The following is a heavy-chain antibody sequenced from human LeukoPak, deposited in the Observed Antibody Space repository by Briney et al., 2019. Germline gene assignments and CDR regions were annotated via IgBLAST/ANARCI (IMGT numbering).Heavy chain of an antibody. CDR3: AKGRERSDWYNFDY. D-gene: IGHD3-9*01. Sequence: GGSLRLSCAASGXIFSSYAMSWVRQAPGKGQEWVSAISPSDGSTYYADSVKGRFTISRDNSKNTLFLQMNSLEVEDTAVYYCAKGRERSDWYNFDYWGQGTLVTVSS. J-gene: IGHJ4*02. V-gene: IGHV3-23*01. CDR2: ISPSDGST. CDR1: GXIFSSYA.